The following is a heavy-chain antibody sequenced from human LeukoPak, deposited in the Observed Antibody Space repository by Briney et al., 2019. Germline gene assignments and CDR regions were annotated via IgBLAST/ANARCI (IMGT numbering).Heavy chain of an antibody. D-gene: IGHD3-3*01. CDR3: AREPFGTGEFGVVIAPFDY. J-gene: IGHJ4*02. CDR2: INPNSGGT. V-gene: IGHV1-2*02. Sequence: ASVKVSCKASGYTFTGYYMHWVRRAPGQGLEWMGWINPNSGGTNCAQKFQGRVTMTRDTSISTAYMELSRLRSDDTAVYYCAREPFGTGEFGVVIAPFDYWGQGTLVTVSS. CDR1: GYTFTGYY.